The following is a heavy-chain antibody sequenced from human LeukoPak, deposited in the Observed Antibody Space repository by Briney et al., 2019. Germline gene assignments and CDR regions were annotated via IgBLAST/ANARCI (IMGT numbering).Heavy chain of an antibody. D-gene: IGHD2-2*01. CDR1: GFSLSKFG. CDR2: ISHDGSYK. V-gene: IGHV3-30*03. J-gene: IGHJ5*02. CDR3: ARETDIVVVPAAQSHNWFDP. Sequence: GGCLRLSCVASGFSLSKFGMHWVRQAAGKGMEWVAVISHDGSYKYYADSVKGRFTISRDNSRNTLYLQMNSLRAEDTAVYYCARETDIVVVPAAQSHNWFDPWGQGTLVTVSS.